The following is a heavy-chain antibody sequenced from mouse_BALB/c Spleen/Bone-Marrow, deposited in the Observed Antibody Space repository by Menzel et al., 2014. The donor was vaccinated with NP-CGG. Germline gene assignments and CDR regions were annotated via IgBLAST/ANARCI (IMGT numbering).Heavy chain of an antibody. D-gene: IGHD1-2*01. Sequence: DVNGVESGGGPVQPGGSRKLSCAASGFDFSGYWMSWVRQASGKGLEWIGEINPDSTTINYAPSRKDKFIISRDNAKNTLFLQLSKVQSEHTALYYCARLPYYGRFAYLGRGPLVTIS. V-gene: IGHV4-1*02. J-gene: IGHJ3*01. CDR2: INPDSTTI. CDR1: GFDFSGYW. CDR3: ARLPYYGRFAY.